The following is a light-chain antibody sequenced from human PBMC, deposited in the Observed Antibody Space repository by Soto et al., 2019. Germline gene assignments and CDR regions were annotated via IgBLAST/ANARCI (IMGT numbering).Light chain of an antibody. Sequence: QLVLTQPPSVSGAPGQRVTISCTGSSSNIGAGFDVHWYQHLPGTAPKLLIYNNNNRPSGVPDRFSASTSAASASLAITGLQAEDEADYYCQSFDSSLTGSIFGGGTKVTVL. CDR3: QSFDSSLTGSI. CDR2: NNN. CDR1: SSNIGAGFD. J-gene: IGLJ2*01. V-gene: IGLV1-40*01.